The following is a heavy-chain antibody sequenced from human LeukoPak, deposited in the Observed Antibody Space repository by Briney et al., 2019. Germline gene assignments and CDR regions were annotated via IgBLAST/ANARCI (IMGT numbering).Heavy chain of an antibody. J-gene: IGHJ4*02. Sequence: GGSLRLSCAASGFTFSSYWMHWVRQAPGKGLGWVSRINSDGSSTSYADSVKGRFTISRDNAKNTPYLQMNSLRAEDTAVYYCARDYVWGSYRPPGYWGQGTLVTVSS. CDR3: ARDYVWGSYRPPGY. CDR2: INSDGSST. D-gene: IGHD3-16*02. CDR1: GFTFSSYW. V-gene: IGHV3-74*01.